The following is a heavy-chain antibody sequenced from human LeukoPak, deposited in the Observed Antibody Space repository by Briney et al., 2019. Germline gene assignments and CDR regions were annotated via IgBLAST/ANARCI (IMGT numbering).Heavy chain of an antibody. CDR3: AKGTHYYYYYMDV. CDR2: ISGSGGST. J-gene: IGHJ6*03. V-gene: IGHV3-23*01. Sequence: PGGSLRLSCAASGFTFSSYAMHWVRQAPGKGLEWVSAISGSGGSTYYADSVKGRFTISRDNSKNTLYLQMNSLRAEDTAVYYCAKGTHYYYYYMDVWGKGTTVTVSS. CDR1: GFTFSSYA.